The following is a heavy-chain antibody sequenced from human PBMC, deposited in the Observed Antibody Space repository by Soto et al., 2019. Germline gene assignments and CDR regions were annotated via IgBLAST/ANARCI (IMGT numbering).Heavy chain of an antibody. D-gene: IGHD3-22*01. V-gene: IGHV3-30*18. Sequence: QVQLVESGGGVVQPGRSLRLSCAASGFTFSSYGMHGVRQAPGKGLEWVAVISYDGSNKYYADSVKGRFTISRDNSKNTLYLQMNSLRAEDTAVYYCAKELDSSGPPGAFDIWGQGTMVTVSS. J-gene: IGHJ3*02. CDR3: AKELDSSGPPGAFDI. CDR1: GFTFSSYG. CDR2: ISYDGSNK.